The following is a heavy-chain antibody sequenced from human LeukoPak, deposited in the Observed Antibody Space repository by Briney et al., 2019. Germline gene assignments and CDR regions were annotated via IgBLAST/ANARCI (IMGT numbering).Heavy chain of an antibody. Sequence: GGSLRLSCAASGFTFSSYGIHWVRQAPGKGLEWVAVISYDGSNKYYADSVKGRFTISRDNSKNTLYLQMNSLRAEDTAVYYCAKPKAAAALDYWGQGTLVTVSS. CDR3: AKPKAAAALDY. D-gene: IGHD6-13*01. J-gene: IGHJ4*02. CDR2: ISYDGSNK. V-gene: IGHV3-30*18. CDR1: GFTFSSYG.